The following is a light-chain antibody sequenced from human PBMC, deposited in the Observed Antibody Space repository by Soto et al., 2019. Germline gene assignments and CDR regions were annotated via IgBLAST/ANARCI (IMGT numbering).Light chain of an antibody. Sequence: EIVLTQSPGTLSLSPGERATLSCRASQSVTSSYLAWYQQKPGQAPRPLIYGASSRATGIPDRFSGSGSGTDFTLTICRLEPEDFAVYYCQQCGTSPLTFGGGTKVEIK. J-gene: IGKJ4*01. V-gene: IGKV3-20*01. CDR2: GAS. CDR3: QQCGTSPLT. CDR1: QSVTSSY.